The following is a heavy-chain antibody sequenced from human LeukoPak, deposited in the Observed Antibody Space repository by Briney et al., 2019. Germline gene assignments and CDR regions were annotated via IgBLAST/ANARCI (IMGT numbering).Heavy chain of an antibody. V-gene: IGHV4-34*01. J-gene: IGHJ4*02. CDR1: GGSFSGYY. D-gene: IGHD4-11*01. CDR3: ARGSDYSNYRYFDY. CDR2: INHSGST. Sequence: PSETLSLTCAVYGGSFSGYYWSWIRQSPGKGLEWIGEINHSGSTNYNPSLKSRVTISVDTSKNQFSLKLSSVTAADTAVYYCARGSDYSNYRYFDYWGQGTLVTVSS.